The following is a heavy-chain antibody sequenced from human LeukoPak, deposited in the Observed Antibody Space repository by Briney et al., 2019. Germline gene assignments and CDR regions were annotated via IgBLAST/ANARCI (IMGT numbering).Heavy chain of an antibody. V-gene: IGHV1-2*02. CDR2: INPNSGGT. D-gene: IGHD1-26*01. Sequence: GASVKVSCKASGYTFTGYYMHWVRQAPGRGLEWMGWINPNSGGTNYAQKFQGRVTMTRDTSISTAYMELSRLRSDDTAVCYCARVARAIGRPYYFDYWGQGTLVTVSS. CDR3: ARVARAIGRPYYFDY. J-gene: IGHJ4*02. CDR1: GYTFTGYY.